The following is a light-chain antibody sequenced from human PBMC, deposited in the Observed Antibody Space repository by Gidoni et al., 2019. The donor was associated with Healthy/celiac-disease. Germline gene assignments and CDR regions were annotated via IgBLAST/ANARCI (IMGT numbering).Light chain of an antibody. V-gene: IGKV2-28*01. Sequence: DIVVTQSPLSLPVTPGATASISCRSSQSLLHSNGYNYLDWYLQKPGQSPQLLIYLGSNRDSGVPDRFSGSGSGTDFTLTISSVEAEDVGVYYCLQALQTPYTFGQGTKLEIK. J-gene: IGKJ2*01. CDR2: LGS. CDR3: LQALQTPYT. CDR1: QSLLHSNGYNY.